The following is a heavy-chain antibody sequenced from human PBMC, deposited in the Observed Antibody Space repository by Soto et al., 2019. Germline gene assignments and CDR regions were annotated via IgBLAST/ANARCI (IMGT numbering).Heavy chain of an antibody. CDR2: INAGNGNT. J-gene: IGHJ3*02. Sequence: ASVKVSCKASGYTFTIYAMHWGRQAPGQRLEWMGWINAGNGNTKYSQKFQGRVTITRDTSASTAYMELSSLRSEDTAVYYCATVGELRSGGCSGGSCYSGFYAFDIWGQGTMVTVSS. V-gene: IGHV1-3*01. CDR1: GYTFTIYA. D-gene: IGHD2-15*01. CDR3: ATVGELRSGGCSGGSCYSGFYAFDI.